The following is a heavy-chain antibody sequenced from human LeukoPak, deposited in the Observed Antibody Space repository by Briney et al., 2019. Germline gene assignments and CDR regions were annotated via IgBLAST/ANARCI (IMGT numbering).Heavy chain of an antibody. Sequence: PGGSLRLSCAASGFTFSSYAMSWVRQAPGKGLELVSAISGSGGSTYYADSVKGRFTISRDNAKNSLYLQVNSLRAEDTAVYYCARGSRFGVVGRDAFDIWGQGTVVTVSS. J-gene: IGHJ3*02. CDR3: ARGSRFGVVGRDAFDI. CDR1: GFTFSSYA. V-gene: IGHV3-23*01. D-gene: IGHD3-3*01. CDR2: ISGSGGST.